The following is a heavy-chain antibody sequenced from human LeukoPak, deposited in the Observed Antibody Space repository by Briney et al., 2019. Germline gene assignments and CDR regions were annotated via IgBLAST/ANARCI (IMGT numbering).Heavy chain of an antibody. D-gene: IGHD2-2*01. J-gene: IGHJ4*02. CDR1: GFTVSSNY. CDR2: IYSGGST. Sequence: GGSLRLSCAASGFTVSSNYRSWVRQAPGKGLEWVSVIYSGGSTYYADTVKGRFTSSRDNSKNTLYLQMNSLRAEDTAVYYCARVGSPVPAAGFDYWGQGTLVTVSS. CDR3: ARVGSPVPAAGFDY. V-gene: IGHV3-66*02.